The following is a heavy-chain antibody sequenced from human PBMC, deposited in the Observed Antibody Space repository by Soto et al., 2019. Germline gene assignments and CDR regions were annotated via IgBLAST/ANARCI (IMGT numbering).Heavy chain of an antibody. CDR3: ARDGRSSWNYYYYGMDV. CDR1: GGSISSGGYY. CDR2: IYYSGST. D-gene: IGHD6-13*01. J-gene: IGHJ6*02. Sequence: PSETLSLTCTVSGGSISSGGYYWSWIRQHPGKGLEWIGYIYYSGSTYYNPSLKSRVTISVDTSKNQFSLKLSSVTAADTAVYYCARDGRSSWNYYYYGMDVWGQGTTVTVSS. V-gene: IGHV4-31*03.